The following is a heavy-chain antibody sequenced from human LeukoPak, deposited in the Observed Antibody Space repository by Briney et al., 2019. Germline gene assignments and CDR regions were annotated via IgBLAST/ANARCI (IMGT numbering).Heavy chain of an antibody. CDR1: GGSFSGYY. Sequence: SETLSLTCAVYGGSFSGYYWSWIRQPPGKGLEWIGEINHSGSTNYNPSLKSRVTKSVDTSKNQFSLKLSSVTAADTAVYYCARADYGGNTAYYFDYWGQGTLVTVSS. D-gene: IGHD4-23*01. CDR3: ARADYGGNTAYYFDY. V-gene: IGHV4-34*01. CDR2: INHSGST. J-gene: IGHJ4*02.